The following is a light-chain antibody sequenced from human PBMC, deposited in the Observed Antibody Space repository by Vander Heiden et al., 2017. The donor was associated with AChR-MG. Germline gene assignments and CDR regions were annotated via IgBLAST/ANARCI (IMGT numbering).Light chain of an antibody. CDR2: DAS. CDR3: QQRSEWPRNT. J-gene: IGKJ2*01. V-gene: IGKV3-11*01. CDR1: ESVSMY. Sequence: DIVLPQSPATLSLSPGERATLSCRASESVSMYVAWYQQKPDQAPRLLIYDASKRATGIPVRFSGGGYGTDFTLTISSLEPEDFAVYYCQQRSEWPRNTFGQGTKLE.